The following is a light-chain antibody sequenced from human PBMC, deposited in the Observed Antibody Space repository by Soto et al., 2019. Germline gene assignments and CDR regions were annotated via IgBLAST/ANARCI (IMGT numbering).Light chain of an antibody. CDR1: SSNIGTNN. Sequence: QSVLTQPPSASGTPGQRVTISCSGSSSNIGTNNVNWYLQLPGTAPKLLIYNNDERPSGVPERFSGSTSGTSASLAIGWRHSEDEADYYCAAWDDSLDGFYVFGSGTKLTVL. V-gene: IGLV1-44*01. J-gene: IGLJ1*01. CDR3: AAWDDSLDGFYV. CDR2: NND.